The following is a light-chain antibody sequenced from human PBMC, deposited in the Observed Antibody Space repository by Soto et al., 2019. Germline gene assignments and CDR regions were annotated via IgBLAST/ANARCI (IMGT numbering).Light chain of an antibody. CDR3: QQYSSSPQLT. J-gene: IGKJ4*01. CDR2: GAS. Sequence: EIVMTQSPGTLSLSPGERATLFCRASQSVSSYLAWYQQKPGQAPRLLIFGASNRATGIPARFSGSGSGTDFTLTISHLEPEDFAVYYCQQYSSSPQLTCGGGTKVEI. V-gene: IGKV3-20*01. CDR1: QSVSSY.